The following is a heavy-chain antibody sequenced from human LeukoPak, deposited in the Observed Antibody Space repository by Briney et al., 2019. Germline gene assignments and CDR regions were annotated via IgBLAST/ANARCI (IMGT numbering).Heavy chain of an antibody. J-gene: IGHJ4*02. CDR1: GGSISSYY. D-gene: IGHD3-22*01. CDR2: IYYSGST. V-gene: IGHV4-59*01. CDR3: ARVTGYMIEDYFDY. Sequence: SETLSLTCTVSGGSISSYYWSWTRQPPGKGLEWIEYIYYSGSTNYNPSLKSRVTISVDTSKNQFSLKLSSVTAADTAVYYCARVTGYMIEDYFDYWGQGTLVTVSS.